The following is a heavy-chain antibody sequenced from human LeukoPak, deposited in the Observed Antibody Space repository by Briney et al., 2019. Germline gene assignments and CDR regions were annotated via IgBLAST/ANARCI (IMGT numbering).Heavy chain of an antibody. V-gene: IGHV3-30-3*01. CDR3: ARDGGYSSSWYIGY. D-gene: IGHD6-13*01. CDR2: ISYDGGNK. Sequence: GGSLRLSCAASGFTFSSYAMHWVRQAPGKGLEWVAVISYDGGNKYYADSVKGRFTISRDNSKNTLYLQMNSLRAEDTAVYYCARDGGYSSSWYIGYWGQGTLVTVSS. J-gene: IGHJ4*02. CDR1: GFTFSSYA.